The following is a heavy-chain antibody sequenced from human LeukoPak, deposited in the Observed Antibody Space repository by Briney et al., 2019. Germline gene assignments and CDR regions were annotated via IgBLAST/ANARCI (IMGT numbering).Heavy chain of an antibody. J-gene: IGHJ4*02. V-gene: IGHV4-39*01. CDR3: APVVGATEAFDY. Sequence: SETLSLTCTVSGGSISSSSYYWGWIRQPPGKGLKWIGSNYYSGSTYYNPSLKSRVTISVDTSKNQFSLKLSSVTAADTAVYYCAPVVGATEAFDYWGQGTLVTVSS. D-gene: IGHD1-26*01. CDR2: NYYSGST. CDR1: GGSISSSSYY.